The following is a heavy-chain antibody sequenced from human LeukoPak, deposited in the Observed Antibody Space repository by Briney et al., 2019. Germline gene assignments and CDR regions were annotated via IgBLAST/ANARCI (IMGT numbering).Heavy chain of an antibody. CDR1: GFTFSSYG. CDR3: ARLTFEPGIDY. CDR2: ISSRSTMM. Sequence: GGSLRLSCAASGFTFSSYGMNRVRQAPGKGLEWVSYISSRSTMMNYADSVKGRFTISRDNAKNSLYLQMNSLRAEDTAVYFCARLTFEPGIDYWGQGTLVTVSS. J-gene: IGHJ4*02. V-gene: IGHV3-48*01.